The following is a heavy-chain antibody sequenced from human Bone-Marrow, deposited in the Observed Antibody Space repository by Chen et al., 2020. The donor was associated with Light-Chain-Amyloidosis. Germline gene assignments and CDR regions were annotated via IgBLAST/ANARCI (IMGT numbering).Heavy chain of an antibody. D-gene: IGHD5-12*01. J-gene: IGHJ4*02. CDR2: IYPDDSDA. CDR3: ARRRDGYNFDY. V-gene: IGHV5-51*01. Sequence: EVQLEQSGPEVKKPGESLKISCKGYGYTFPNYWIGWVRQMPGKGLEWMGVIYPDDSDARYSPSFEGQFTISADKSITTAYLQWRSLKASDTAMYYCARRRDGYNFDYWGQGTLVTVSS. CDR1: GYTFPNYW.